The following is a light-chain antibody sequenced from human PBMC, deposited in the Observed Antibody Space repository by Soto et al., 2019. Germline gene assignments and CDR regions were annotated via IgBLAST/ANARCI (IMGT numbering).Light chain of an antibody. CDR3: QHRSNWLA. CDR1: QSVSTY. Sequence: EIVLTQSPATLSLSPGERATLSCRASQSVSTYLAWYQQKPGQAPRLLIYDASNRATGIPARFSGSGSGTDFTLTISSLEPEDFAVYYCQHRSNWLAFGGGTKMEIK. V-gene: IGKV3-11*01. CDR2: DAS. J-gene: IGKJ4*01.